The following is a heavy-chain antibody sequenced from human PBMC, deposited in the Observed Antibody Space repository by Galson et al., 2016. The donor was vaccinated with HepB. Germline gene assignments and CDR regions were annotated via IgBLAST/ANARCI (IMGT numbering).Heavy chain of an antibody. CDR2: IYWDDVT. Sequence: PALVKPTQTLTQTCTFSGSSLTSGGAGVAWLRHTPGKALECLGVIYWDDVTHYLTSLRSRVIITKDTSRNQVVLTMTNMGPMETGTYYCEHIQGYGVTYHSYGFDVWGQGTTVAVSS. V-gene: IGHV2-5*02. CDR1: GSSLTSGGAG. D-gene: IGHD5-18*01. CDR3: EHIQGYGVTYHSYGFDV. J-gene: IGHJ6*02.